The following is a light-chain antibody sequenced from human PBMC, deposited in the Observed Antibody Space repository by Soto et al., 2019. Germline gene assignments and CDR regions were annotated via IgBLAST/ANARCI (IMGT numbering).Light chain of an antibody. CDR2: DAS. V-gene: IGKV1-5*01. Sequence: DIQMTQSPYSLSASAGDRVTISCRASQDIHTWLAWYQQKRPGQAPRLLIYDASTLESGVPSRFSGSGSGTEFTLTITSLQPDDFATYYCQHYHGFPLSFGQGTKLES. CDR1: QDIHTW. J-gene: IGKJ2*01. CDR3: QHYHGFPLS.